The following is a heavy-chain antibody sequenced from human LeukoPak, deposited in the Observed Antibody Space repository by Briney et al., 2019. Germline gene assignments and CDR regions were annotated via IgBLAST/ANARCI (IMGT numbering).Heavy chain of an antibody. J-gene: IGHJ6*02. D-gene: IGHD3-3*01. CDR3: ARHHDFWSGYHYYYYGMDV. V-gene: IGHV4-39*01. CDR1: GGSITSSSYY. Sequence: PSETLSLTCTVSGGSITSSSYYWGWIRQPPGKGLEWIGTLYYSGSTYYNPSLKSRVTISVDTSKYQFSLKLSSVTAADTAVYYCARHHDFWSGYHYYYYGMDVWGQGTTVTVSS. CDR2: LYYSGST.